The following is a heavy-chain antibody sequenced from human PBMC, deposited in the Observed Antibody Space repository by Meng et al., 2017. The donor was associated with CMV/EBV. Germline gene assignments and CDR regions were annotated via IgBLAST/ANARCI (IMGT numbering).Heavy chain of an antibody. J-gene: IGHJ4*02. Sequence: VRLVRAGAEVKKPGASVSVSCKASGSTFTGYYMHWVRQAPGQGLEWMGWINPNSGGTNYAQKFQGRVTMTRDTSISTAYMELSRLRSDDTAVYYCARDLGDTAIYWGQGTLVTVSS. CDR3: ARDLGDTAIY. CDR2: INPNSGGT. D-gene: IGHD5-18*01. CDR1: GSTFTGYY. V-gene: IGHV1-2*02.